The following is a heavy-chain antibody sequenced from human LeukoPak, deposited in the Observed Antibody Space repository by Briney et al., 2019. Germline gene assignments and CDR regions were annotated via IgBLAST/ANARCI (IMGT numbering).Heavy chain of an antibody. D-gene: IGHD2-21*02. J-gene: IGHJ4*02. CDR1: GFTFDDYA. V-gene: IGHV3-20*04. CDR2: TDWDGGRT. Sequence: GGSLRLSCAASGFTFDDYAMSWVRQTPGKGLEWVSGTDWDGGRTGYADSVKGRFTISRDNAKNSLYLQMNSLRVEDTAMYYCARDGLRRPPTPYCGGDCPLDYWGQGTLVSVSS. CDR3: ARDGLRRPPTPYCGGDCPLDY.